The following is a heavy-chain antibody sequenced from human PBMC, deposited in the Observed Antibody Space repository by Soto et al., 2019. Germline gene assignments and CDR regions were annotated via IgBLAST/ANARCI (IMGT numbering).Heavy chain of an antibody. J-gene: IGHJ4*02. CDR1: GFTFTNYD. V-gene: IGHV3-23*01. Sequence: EVQLLESGGGLVQPGGSLTLSCAASGFTFTNYDMTWFRQAPGKGLEWVSVISETGGTTHYADSVKGRFTISRDHSNNLFNPEKAGQKPEDTALYFWAKELGMTKVGKRGGGLDSWGRGTLVTVSS. CDR2: ISETGGTT. D-gene: IGHD4-17*01. CDR3: AKELGMTKVGKRGGGLDS.